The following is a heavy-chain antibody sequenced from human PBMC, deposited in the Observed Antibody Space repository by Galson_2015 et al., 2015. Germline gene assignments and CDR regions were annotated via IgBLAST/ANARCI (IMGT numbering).Heavy chain of an antibody. CDR2: IYTDASSA. CDR1: GFTFSSYW. Sequence: SLRLSCAVSGFTFSSYWMHWVRQAPGKGLVWVSRIYTDASSASSADSVKGRFTISRDDAKSTLYLQMNSLRAEDTAVYYCVRGNSGYGNFGYWGQGILVTVSS. D-gene: IGHD5-18*01. CDR3: VRGNSGYGNFGY. J-gene: IGHJ4*02. V-gene: IGHV3-74*01.